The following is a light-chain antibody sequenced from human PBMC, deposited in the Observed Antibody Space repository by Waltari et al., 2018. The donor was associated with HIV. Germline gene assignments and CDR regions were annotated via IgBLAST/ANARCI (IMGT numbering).Light chain of an antibody. CDR2: GDT. Sequence: SVLTQPPSVSGAPGQWVSISCPGNNSHIGAGFGGHSSRNSPGTAPKLVIYGDTIRPSGVPDRFSGSRSGNSVTLDITGLRAEDEGDYFCQSYDSSLSGLWVFGAGTRLTVL. V-gene: IGLV1-40*01. CDR3: QSYDSSLSGLWV. CDR1: NSHIGAGFG. J-gene: IGLJ3*02.